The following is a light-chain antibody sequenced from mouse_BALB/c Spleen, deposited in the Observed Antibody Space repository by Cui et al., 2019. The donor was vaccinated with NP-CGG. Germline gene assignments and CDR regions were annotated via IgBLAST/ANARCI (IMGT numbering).Light chain of an antibody. Sequence: QAVVTQVSALTTSPGETVTLTCRSNTGAVTTSNYANWVQEKPDQLFTGLIGGTNNRAPGVPARFSGPLIGDKAALTITRAQTKDEAIYFCALWYSNHWVFGGGTKLTVL. J-gene: IGLJ1*01. CDR3: ALWYSNHWV. CDR1: TGAVTTSNY. V-gene: IGLV1*01. CDR2: GTN.